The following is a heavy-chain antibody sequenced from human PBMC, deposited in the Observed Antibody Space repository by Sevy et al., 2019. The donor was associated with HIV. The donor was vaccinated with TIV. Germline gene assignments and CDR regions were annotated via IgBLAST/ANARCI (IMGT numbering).Heavy chain of an antibody. D-gene: IGHD3-22*01. J-gene: IGHJ4*01. CDR1: GLSFRSYE. CDR3: ATSRRDYYNYYFDY. CDR2: ISTGGGTI. Sequence: GGSLRLSCAASGLSFRSYELNWVRQAPGKGLQWISYISTGGGTIFYADSVKDRFTISRDNAKNSVFLQMNSLRAEDTAVYFCATSRRDYYNYYFDYWGHGTLVTVSS. V-gene: IGHV3-48*03.